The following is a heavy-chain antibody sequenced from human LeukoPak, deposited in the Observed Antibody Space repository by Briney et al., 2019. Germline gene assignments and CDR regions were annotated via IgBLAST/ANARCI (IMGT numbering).Heavy chain of an antibody. CDR3: AKVYSSGWYWVDY. CDR1: GFTFDDYA. CDR2: ISGSGGST. V-gene: IGHV3-23*01. D-gene: IGHD6-19*01. J-gene: IGHJ4*02. Sequence: GGSLRLSCAASGFTFDDYAMHWVRQAPGKGPEWVSGISGSGGSTFYADSVKGRFTASRDNSKNTLYLQMNSLRAEDTALYYCAKVYSSGWYWVDYWGQGTLLTVSS.